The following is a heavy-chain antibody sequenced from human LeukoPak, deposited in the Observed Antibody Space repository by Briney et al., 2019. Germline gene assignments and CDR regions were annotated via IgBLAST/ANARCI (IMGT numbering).Heavy chain of an antibody. D-gene: IGHD1-26*01. V-gene: IGHV4-59*01. CDR3: AREGGPTHWFDP. CDR2: IYYSGST. CDR1: GGSISSYY. J-gene: IGHJ5*02. Sequence: SETLSLTCTVSGGSISSYYWSWIRQLPGKGLEWIGYIYYSGSTNYNPSLKSRVTISVDTSKNQFSLKLSSVTAADTAVYYCAREGGPTHWFDPWGQGTLVTVSS.